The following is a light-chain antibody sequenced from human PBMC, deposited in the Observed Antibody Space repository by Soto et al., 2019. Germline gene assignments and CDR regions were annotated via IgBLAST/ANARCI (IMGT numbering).Light chain of an antibody. CDR2: GAS. CDR3: QQRSNWPLT. J-gene: IGKJ4*01. Sequence: EIVMTQSPATLSVSPGERASLSCRASQIVSSNLAWYQQKPGQAPRLLIYGASTRATGIPARFSGSGSGTDFTLTISSLEPEDFAVYYCQQRSNWPLTFGGGTKVDI. CDR1: QIVSSN. V-gene: IGKV3-15*01.